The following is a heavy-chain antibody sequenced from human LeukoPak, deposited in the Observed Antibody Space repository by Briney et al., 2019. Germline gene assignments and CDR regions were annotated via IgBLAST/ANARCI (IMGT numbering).Heavy chain of an antibody. CDR2: ISYDGSNK. Sequence: GGSLRLSCAASGFTFSSYGMHWGRQAPGKGRGWVAVISYDGSNKYYADSVKGRFTISRDNSKNTLYLQMNSLRAEDAAVYYCAKGGHSSTSCYAHYWGQGTLVTVSS. CDR1: GFTFSSYG. D-gene: IGHD2-2*01. CDR3: AKGGHSSTSCYAHY. V-gene: IGHV3-30*18. J-gene: IGHJ4*02.